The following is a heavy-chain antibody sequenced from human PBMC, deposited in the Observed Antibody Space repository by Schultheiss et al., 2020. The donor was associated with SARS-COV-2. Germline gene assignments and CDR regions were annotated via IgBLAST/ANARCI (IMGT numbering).Heavy chain of an antibody. CDR1: GFTFSSYW. V-gene: IGHV3-74*01. CDR3: ARDPYYDFWSGYSYGGDY. CDR2: INSDGSST. Sequence: GGSLRLSCAASGFTFSSYWMHWVRQAPGKGLVWVSRINSDGSSTSYADSVKGRFTISRDNAKNTLYLQMNSLRAEDTAVYYCARDPYYDFWSGYSYGGDYWGQGTLVTVSS. J-gene: IGHJ4*02. D-gene: IGHD3-3*01.